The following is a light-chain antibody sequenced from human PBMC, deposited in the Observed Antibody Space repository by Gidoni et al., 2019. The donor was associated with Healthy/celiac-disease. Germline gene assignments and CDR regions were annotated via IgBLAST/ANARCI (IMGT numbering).Light chain of an antibody. CDR3: QQYDNLPPT. J-gene: IGKJ4*01. V-gene: IGKV1-33*01. Sequence: DIPMTQSPSSLSASVGDRVTITFQASQDISNYLNWYQQKPGKAPKLLIYDASNLETGVPSRFSGSGPGTDFTFTISSLQPEDIATYYCQQYDNLPPTCXGXTKVEIK. CDR1: QDISNY. CDR2: DAS.